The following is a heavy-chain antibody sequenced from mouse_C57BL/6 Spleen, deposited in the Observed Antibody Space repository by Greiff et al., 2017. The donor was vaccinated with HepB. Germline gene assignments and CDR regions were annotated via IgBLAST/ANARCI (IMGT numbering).Heavy chain of an antibody. V-gene: IGHV5-12*01. CDR3: ARPYSNSRYFDV. Sequence: EVQLVESGGGLVQPGGSLKLSCAASGFTFSDYYMYWVRQTPEKRLEWVAYISNGGGSTYYPDTVKGRFTISRDNAKNTLYLQMSRLKSEDTTMYYCARPYSNSRYFDVWGTGTTVTVSS. CDR2: ISNGGGST. J-gene: IGHJ1*03. D-gene: IGHD2-5*01. CDR1: GFTFSDYY.